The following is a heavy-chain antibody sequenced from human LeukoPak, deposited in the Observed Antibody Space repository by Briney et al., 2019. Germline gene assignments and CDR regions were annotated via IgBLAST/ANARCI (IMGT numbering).Heavy chain of an antibody. J-gene: IGHJ6*02. CDR2: ISYDGSNK. CDR3: AKGRSSWVYYYYGMDV. V-gene: IGHV3-30*18. D-gene: IGHD6-13*01. CDR1: GFTFSSYG. Sequence: GGSLRLSCAASGFTFSSYGMHWVRQAPGKGLEWVAVISYDGSNKYYADSVKGRFTISRDNSKNTLYLQMNSLRAEDTAVYYCAKGRSSWVYYYYGMDVWGQGTTVTVSS.